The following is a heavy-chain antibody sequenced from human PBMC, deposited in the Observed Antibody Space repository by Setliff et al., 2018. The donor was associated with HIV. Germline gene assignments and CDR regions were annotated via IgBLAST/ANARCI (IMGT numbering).Heavy chain of an antibody. CDR1: GDTFANFW. J-gene: IGHJ2*01. Sequence: PGESLKISCKGSGDTFANFWIGWVRQMPGKGLEWMGVVYPGDSDTRYNPSFQGRVTISADKSINTAYLQWSSLEVSDSAMYFCARGGLAYYPSWHFDFWGRGTLVTVPQ. V-gene: IGHV5-51*03. CDR3: ARGGLAYYPSWHFDF. CDR2: VYPGDSDT. D-gene: IGHD3-22*01.